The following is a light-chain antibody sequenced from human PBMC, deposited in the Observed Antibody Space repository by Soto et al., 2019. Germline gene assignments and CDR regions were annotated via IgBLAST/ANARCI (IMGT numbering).Light chain of an antibody. J-gene: IGLJ1*01. CDR2: EVS. CDR1: SSDVGGYNY. CDR3: SSYLGV. Sequence: QSALTQPASVSGSPGQSITISCTGTSSDVGGYNYVSWYQQHPGKAPKLMIYEVSNRPSGVSNRFSGSKSGNTASLTISGLQAEDEADYYCSSYLGVFGTGTKVTVL. V-gene: IGLV2-14*01.